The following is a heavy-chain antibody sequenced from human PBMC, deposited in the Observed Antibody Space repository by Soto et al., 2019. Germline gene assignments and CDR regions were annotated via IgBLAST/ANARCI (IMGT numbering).Heavy chain of an antibody. CDR1: GYTFTSYG. J-gene: IGHJ6*02. CDR3: ARGGPPTDYYYYGMDV. V-gene: IGHV1-18*01. CDR2: ISAYNGNT. Sequence: QVQLVQSGAEVKKPGASVKVSCKASGYTFTSYGITWVRQAPGQVLEWMGWISAYNGNTNYAQKLQGRVTMTTDTPTSTAYMELRSMRSDDTAVYYCARGGPPTDYYYYGMDVWGQGTTVTVSS.